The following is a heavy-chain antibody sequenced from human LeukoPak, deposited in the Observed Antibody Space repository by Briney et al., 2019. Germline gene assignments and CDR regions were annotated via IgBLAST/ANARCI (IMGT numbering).Heavy chain of an antibody. D-gene: IGHD6-13*01. J-gene: IGHJ3*02. CDR1: GFTISSYG. Sequence: GGSLRLSCAASGFTISSYGMHWVRQAPGKGLEWVAVIWYDGSNKYYADSVKGRFTISRDNSKNTLYLQMNSLRAEDTAVYYCASIFIAAAGTGNDAFDIWGQGTMVTVSS. CDR2: IWYDGSNK. CDR3: ASIFIAAAGTGNDAFDI. V-gene: IGHV3-33*01.